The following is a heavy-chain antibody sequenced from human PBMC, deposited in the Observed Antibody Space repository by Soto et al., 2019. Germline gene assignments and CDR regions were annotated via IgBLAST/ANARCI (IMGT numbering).Heavy chain of an antibody. Sequence: QIQLVESGGGVVQPGTSQRLSCAASGFTLSSYGMHWVRQAPGKGLEWVAVISYNGNNQYYADSVRGRFTISRDNSKSTLYLQMNSLRPEVTAVYYCAKDRGHLAVAAITGGGDFDKWGQGTTVTVSS. D-gene: IGHD6-19*01. J-gene: IGHJ3*02. CDR1: GFTLSSYG. V-gene: IGHV3-30*18. CDR3: AKDRGHLAVAAITGGGDFDK. CDR2: ISYNGNNQ.